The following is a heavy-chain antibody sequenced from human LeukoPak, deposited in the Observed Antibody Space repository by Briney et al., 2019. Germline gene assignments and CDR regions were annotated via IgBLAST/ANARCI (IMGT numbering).Heavy chain of an antibody. Sequence: GGSLRLSCAASGITFSSHTMNWVRQAPGKGLEWVSSISSSSSYIYYAGSAKGRFTISRDNAKNSLFLQMTSLRAEDTAVYYCARDRSRNYGYYFDFWGQGTLVSVSS. J-gene: IGHJ4*02. CDR2: ISSSSSYI. CDR1: GITFSSHT. CDR3: ARDRSRNYGYYFDF. D-gene: IGHD4-11*01. V-gene: IGHV3-21*01.